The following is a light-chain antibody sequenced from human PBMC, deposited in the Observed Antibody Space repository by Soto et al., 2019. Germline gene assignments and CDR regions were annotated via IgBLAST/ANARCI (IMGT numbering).Light chain of an antibody. CDR1: QSISSN. CDR2: GAS. V-gene: IGKV3-15*01. Sequence: EIVMTQSPATLSVSPGERATLSCRASQSISSNLAWYQQKPGQAPRLLIYGASTRATGIPARFSGSGSGTEFTLTISSLQSEDFAVYYCQQYNNWSVFGQGTKV. CDR3: QQYNNWSV. J-gene: IGKJ1*01.